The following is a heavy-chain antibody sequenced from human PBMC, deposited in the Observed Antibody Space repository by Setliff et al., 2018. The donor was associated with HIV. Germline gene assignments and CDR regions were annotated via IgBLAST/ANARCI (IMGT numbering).Heavy chain of an antibody. J-gene: IGHJ4*02. D-gene: IGHD3-10*01. CDR1: GFTFSSYA. CDR3: ARYVRPLYYFDY. Sequence: PGGSLRLSCAASGFTFSSYAMTWVRQAPGKGVEWVSVIFSGGDSTYYADSVKGRFIISRDNSKNTLYLQMNSLRAEDTAVYFCARYVRPLYYFDYWGQGALVTVSS. V-gene: IGHV3-23*03. CDR2: IFSGGDST.